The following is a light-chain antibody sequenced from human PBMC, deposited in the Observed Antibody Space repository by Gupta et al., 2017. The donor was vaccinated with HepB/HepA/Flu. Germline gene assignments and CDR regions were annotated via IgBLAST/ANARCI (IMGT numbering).Light chain of an antibody. CDR3: QQSREWHEGAS. CDR1: QSVGSN. J-gene: IGKJ2*03. Sequence: EIVMTQSPATLSVSPGKRATLSCRASQSVGSNLAWYRQKPGQAPRLLIFGASTRATGVPARFSGSGVGTEFTLTISSRQSEDFAVYYCQQSREWHEGASFGQGTKLEIK. CDR2: GAS. V-gene: IGKV3-15*01.